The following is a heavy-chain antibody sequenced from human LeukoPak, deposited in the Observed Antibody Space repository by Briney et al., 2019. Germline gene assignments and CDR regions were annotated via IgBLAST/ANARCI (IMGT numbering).Heavy chain of an antibody. CDR2: INPNSCGT. CDR1: GYTFTGYY. D-gene: IGHD5-24*01. V-gene: IGHV1-2*02. CDR3: ASGVQFAMATITGLDQFDY. J-gene: IGHJ4*02. Sequence: ASVKVSCKASGYTFTGYYMHWLRQAPGQGREWMGWINPNSCGTNYAQKFQGRVTMTRATSISTAYMELSRLSSDDTGVYYCASGVQFAMATITGLDQFDYWGQGTLVTVSS.